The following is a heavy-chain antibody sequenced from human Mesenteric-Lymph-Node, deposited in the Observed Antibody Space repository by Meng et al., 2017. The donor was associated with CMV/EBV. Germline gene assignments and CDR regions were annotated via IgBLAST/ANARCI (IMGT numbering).Heavy chain of an antibody. Sequence: QVQLVQSGAEVKKPGSSVKVSWKASGGTFSSYTISWVRQAPGQGLEWMGRIIPILGIANYEQKFQGRVTITADKSTSTAYMELSSLRSEDTAVYYCAGGIAAAGSRWFDPWGQGTLVTVSS. CDR2: IIPILGIA. J-gene: IGHJ5*02. D-gene: IGHD6-13*01. CDR1: GGTFSSYT. V-gene: IGHV1-69*02. CDR3: AGGIAAAGSRWFDP.